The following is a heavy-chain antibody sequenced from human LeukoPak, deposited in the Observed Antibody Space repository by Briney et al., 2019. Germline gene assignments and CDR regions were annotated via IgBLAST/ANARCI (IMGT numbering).Heavy chain of an antibody. V-gene: IGHV3-74*01. Sequence: GGSLRLSCAASELTFNSNWMHWVRQAPGKGLVWVSRINSDGSTTNYADSVKGRFTISRDNAKNTLYLQMNSLRAEDTAVCHCTSYTSGWNWGQGTLVTVSS. J-gene: IGHJ4*02. D-gene: IGHD6-19*01. CDR2: INSDGSTT. CDR1: ELTFNSNW. CDR3: TSYTSGWN.